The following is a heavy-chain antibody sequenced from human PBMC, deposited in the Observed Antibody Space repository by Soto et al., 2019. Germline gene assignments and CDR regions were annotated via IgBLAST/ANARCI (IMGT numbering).Heavy chain of an antibody. J-gene: IGHJ4*02. CDR3: ARASGIQLWLRPHSLAY. V-gene: IGHV4-59*08. Sequence: SETLSLSCTVSGGSISSYYWSWIRQPPGKGLEWIGYMYNTGSTIYNPSLKSRVTISVDTSKNQFSLKLNSVTAADTAVYYCARASGIQLWLRPHSLAYWGQGTLVTVSS. CDR1: GGSISSYY. CDR2: MYNTGST. D-gene: IGHD5-18*01.